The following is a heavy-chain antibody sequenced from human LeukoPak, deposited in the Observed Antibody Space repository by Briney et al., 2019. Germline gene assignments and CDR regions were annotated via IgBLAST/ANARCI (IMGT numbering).Heavy chain of an antibody. D-gene: IGHD2-15*01. J-gene: IGHJ4*02. CDR3: ARDREILGYCSGGTCYSNGYGY. CDR2: ISHDGSNE. Sequence: PGGSLRLSCAASGFTFSSYAMNWVRQAPGKGLEWVAVISHDGSNEYYADSVKGRFTISRDNSKNTLYLQMNSLRAEDTAVYYCARDREILGYCSGGTCYSNGYGYWGQGTLVTVSS. V-gene: IGHV3-30-3*01. CDR1: GFTFSSYA.